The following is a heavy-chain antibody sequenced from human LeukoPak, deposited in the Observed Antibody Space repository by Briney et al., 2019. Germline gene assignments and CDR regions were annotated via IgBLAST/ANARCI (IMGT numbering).Heavy chain of an antibody. D-gene: IGHD3-10*01. J-gene: IGHJ3*02. CDR2: INSDGSST. V-gene: IGHV3-74*01. CDR1: GFTFSSYW. Sequence: GGSLRLSCAASGFTFSSYWMHWVRQGPGKGLVWVSRINSDGSSTSYADSVKGRFTVSRDNAKNTLYLQMNSLRAEDTAVYYCARGAYGSGTYHDFDIWGQGTMVTVSS. CDR3: ARGAYGSGTYHDFDI.